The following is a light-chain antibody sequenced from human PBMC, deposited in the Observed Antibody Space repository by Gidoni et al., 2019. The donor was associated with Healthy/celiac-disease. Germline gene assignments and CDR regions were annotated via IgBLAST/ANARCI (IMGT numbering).Light chain of an antibody. J-gene: IGKJ1*01. Sequence: DIQMTQSPSSLSASAGDRVTITCRASQSISSYLNWYQQKPGKAPKLLIYAASSLQSGVPSRFSGSGSGTDFTLTISSLQPADFATYYCQQSYSTPRTFGQGTKVEIK. CDR1: QSISSY. V-gene: IGKV1-39*01. CDR3: QQSYSTPRT. CDR2: AAS.